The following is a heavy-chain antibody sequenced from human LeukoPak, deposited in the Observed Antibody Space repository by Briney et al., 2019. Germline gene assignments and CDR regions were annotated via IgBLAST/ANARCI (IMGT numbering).Heavy chain of an antibody. Sequence: SETLSLTCTVSGASIRGYYWSCIRQPPGKGLEWIGYIFYSGSIKYNPSLKSRVTISVDSSKNQSSLKLSSVTAADTAVYYCAKKDVSTSVGAAFDIWGQGTMVTVSS. CDR1: GASIRGYY. CDR3: AKKDVSTSVGAAFDI. V-gene: IGHV4-59*01. CDR2: IFYSGSI. J-gene: IGHJ3*02. D-gene: IGHD5/OR15-5a*01.